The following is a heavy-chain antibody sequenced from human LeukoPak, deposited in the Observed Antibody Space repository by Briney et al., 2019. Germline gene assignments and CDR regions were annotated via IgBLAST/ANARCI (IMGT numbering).Heavy chain of an antibody. J-gene: IGHJ4*02. CDR2: ISYDGSNK. V-gene: IGHV3-30-3*01. CDR1: GFTFSSYA. CDR3: ARSGSYPKRGFEY. Sequence: GRSLRLSCAASGFTFSSYAMHWVRQAPGKGLEWVAVISYDGSNKYYADSVKGRFTISRDNSKNTLYLQMNSLRAEDTAVYYCARSGSYPKRGFEYWGQGTLVTVSS. D-gene: IGHD1-26*01.